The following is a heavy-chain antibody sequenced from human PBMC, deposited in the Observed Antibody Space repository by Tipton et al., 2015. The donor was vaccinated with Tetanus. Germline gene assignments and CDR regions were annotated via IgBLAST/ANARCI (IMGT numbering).Heavy chain of an antibody. CDR3: ARHVIAPANPYYYDSSGPIDY. V-gene: IGHV4-39*01. Sequence: TLSLTCTVSGGSISSSSYYWGWIRQPPGKGLEWIGSIYYSGSTYYNPSLKSRVTISVDTSKNQFSLKLSSVTAADTAVYYCARHVIAPANPYYYDSSGPIDYWGQGTLVTVSS. J-gene: IGHJ4*02. CDR2: IYYSGST. D-gene: IGHD3-22*01. CDR1: GGSISSSSYY.